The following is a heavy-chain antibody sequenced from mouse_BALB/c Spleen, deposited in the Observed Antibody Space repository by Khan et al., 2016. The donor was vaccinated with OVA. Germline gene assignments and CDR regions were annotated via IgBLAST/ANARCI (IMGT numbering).Heavy chain of an antibody. V-gene: IGHV1-20*02. Sequence: VQLQQSGPELVKPGASVKIFCKASGYSFTGYFMNWVMQSHGKSLEWIGRINPHIGETFYNQKFKGKAILTVDESSSTFHMELRSLASEDSAVYYCARKSGSDFDYWGQGTTLTVSS. J-gene: IGHJ2*01. CDR3: ARKSGSDFDY. CDR2: INPHIGET. D-gene: IGHD1-3*01. CDR1: GYSFTGYF.